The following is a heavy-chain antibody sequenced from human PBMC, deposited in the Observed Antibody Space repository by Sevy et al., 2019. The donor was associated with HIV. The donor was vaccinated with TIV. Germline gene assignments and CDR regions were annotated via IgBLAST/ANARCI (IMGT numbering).Heavy chain of an antibody. CDR3: AREGGYSDQGMDV. Sequence: GGSLRLSCAASGFTFSNYNMNWVRQAPGKGLEWASYISSSSNTIYYADSVKGRLTISRDNDKNSLYLEMNSLRAEDTAVYYCAREGGYSDQGMDVWGLGTTVTVSS. D-gene: IGHD5-12*01. CDR1: GFTFSNYN. V-gene: IGHV3-48*01. J-gene: IGHJ6*02. CDR2: ISSSSNTI.